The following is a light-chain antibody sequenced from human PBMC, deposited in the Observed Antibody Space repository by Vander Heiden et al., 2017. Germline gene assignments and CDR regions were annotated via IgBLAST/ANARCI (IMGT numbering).Light chain of an antibody. J-gene: IGKJ1*01. CDR2: GAS. CDR3: QQYNNWPPWT. V-gene: IGKV3-15*01. CDR1: QSVSSN. Sequence: ILLTHSPATLSVSPGERATLSCRASQSVSSNLAWYQQKPGQAPRLLIYGASTRATGIPARFSGSGSGTEFTLTISSLQSEDFAVYYCQQYNNWPPWTFGQGTKVEIK.